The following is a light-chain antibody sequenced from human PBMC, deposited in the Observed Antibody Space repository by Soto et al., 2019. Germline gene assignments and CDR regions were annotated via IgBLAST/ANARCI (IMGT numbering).Light chain of an antibody. CDR2: DAS. Sequence: DIQMPQSPSTLSASVGARVTITCRASQSISSWLAWYLQKPGKAPKLLIYDASSLESGVPSRFSGSGSGTEFTLTISSLQPDDFATYYCQQYNSYSPTFGQGTKVDNK. V-gene: IGKV1-5*01. J-gene: IGKJ1*01. CDR3: QQYNSYSPT. CDR1: QSISSW.